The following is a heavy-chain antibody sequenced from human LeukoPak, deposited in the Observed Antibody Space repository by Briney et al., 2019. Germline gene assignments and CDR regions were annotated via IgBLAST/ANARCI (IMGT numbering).Heavy chain of an antibody. D-gene: IGHD5-24*01. CDR1: GYTFSSYW. Sequence: GESLKISCKGSGYTFSSYWIGWLRQMPGKGLEWMGIIYPGDSDTRYSPSFQGQVTISADKSISTAYLQWSSLKASDTGIYYCARHGPVDMATTDCDYWGQGTLVTVSP. CDR2: IYPGDSDT. J-gene: IGHJ4*02. V-gene: IGHV5-51*01. CDR3: ARHGPVDMATTDCDY.